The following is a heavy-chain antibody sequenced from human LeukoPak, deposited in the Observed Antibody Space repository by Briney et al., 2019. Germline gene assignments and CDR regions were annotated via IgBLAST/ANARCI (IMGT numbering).Heavy chain of an antibody. Sequence: GGSLRLSCAASGFTFSNYWMSWVRQAPGKGLEWVANIKEDGSDKYHVDSVKGRFIISRDNVKNSLYLQMNSLRVEDTAVYYCASLLRSTWPHFFDYWGQGTLVTVSS. D-gene: IGHD1-26*01. J-gene: IGHJ4*02. V-gene: IGHV3-7*01. CDR3: ASLLRSTWPHFFDY. CDR2: IKEDGSDK. CDR1: GFTFSNYW.